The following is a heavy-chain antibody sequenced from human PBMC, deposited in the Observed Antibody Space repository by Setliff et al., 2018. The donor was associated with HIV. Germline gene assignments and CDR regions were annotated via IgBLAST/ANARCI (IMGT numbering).Heavy chain of an antibody. CDR1: GASTSDNIYY. Sequence: SETLSLTCSVTGASTSDNIYYWGWIRHSPGKGLEWIASAHYSGAIFYNPSLKSRVTMSVDTSGSRFSLKLTSVTAADTAVYYCARAISAAGIAPFDFWGQGTLVTVSS. J-gene: IGHJ4*02. CDR3: ARAISAAGIAPFDF. D-gene: IGHD6-13*01. CDR2: AHYSGAI. V-gene: IGHV4-39*02.